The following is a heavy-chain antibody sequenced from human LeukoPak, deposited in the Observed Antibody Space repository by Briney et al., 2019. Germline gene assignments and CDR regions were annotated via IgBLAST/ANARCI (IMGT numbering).Heavy chain of an antibody. V-gene: IGHV3-66*02. CDR1: GFTVSSTY. Sequence: GSLRLSCAASGFTVSSTYMSWVRQAPGKGLEWVSVLYSGGTTYYADSVKGRFTISRDNSKNTLYLQMNSLRAEDTAVYYCARDSNYDYWGQGTLVTVSS. J-gene: IGHJ4*02. CDR2: LYSGGTT. D-gene: IGHD6-13*01. CDR3: ARDSNYDY.